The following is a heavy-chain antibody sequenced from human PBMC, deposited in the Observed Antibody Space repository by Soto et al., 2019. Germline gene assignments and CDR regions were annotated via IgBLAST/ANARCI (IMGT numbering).Heavy chain of an antibody. V-gene: IGHV4-30-4*01. CDR1: GGSISFDHYH. J-gene: IGHJ6*02. D-gene: IGHD2-21*02. CDR3: AREDDGGDRDYYGLDV. CDR2: GHYSGSV. Sequence: QVQLQQSGPGLVKPSQTLSLTCTVSGGSISFDHYHWTWIRQPPGKGLEWIGYGHYSGSVIYNPSLRIRVSISVDTSKNQFSLKLSSVTAADTAVYFCAREDDGGDRDYYGLDVWGQGTTVTVSS.